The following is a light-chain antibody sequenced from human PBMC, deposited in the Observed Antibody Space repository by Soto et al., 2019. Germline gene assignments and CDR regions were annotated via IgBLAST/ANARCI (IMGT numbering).Light chain of an antibody. CDR2: AVS. J-gene: IGKJ2*01. CDR1: QSISTY. Sequence: DIQMTQSPSSLSASVGDRVTITCRASQSISTYLNWYQQKPGKAPKLLIHAVSSLQSGVPSRFSGSGSGTDFTLTISSLQPEDFATDYCQQSYTSPRAFGQGTKLEIK. V-gene: IGKV1-39*01. CDR3: QQSYTSPRA.